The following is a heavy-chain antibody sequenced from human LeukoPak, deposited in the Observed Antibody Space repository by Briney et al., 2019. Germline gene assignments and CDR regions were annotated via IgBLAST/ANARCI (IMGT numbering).Heavy chain of an antibody. V-gene: IGHV3-53*01. Sequence: GGSLRLSCAASGFTVSSNYMSWVRQAPGKGLEWVSVIYSGGSTYYADSVKGRFTISRDNSKNTLYLQMNSLRAEDAAVYYCARNGNILCFVSWGQGTLVTVSS. D-gene: IGHD3-10*02. CDR3: ARNGNILCFVS. CDR1: GFTVSSNY. J-gene: IGHJ4*02. CDR2: IYSGGST.